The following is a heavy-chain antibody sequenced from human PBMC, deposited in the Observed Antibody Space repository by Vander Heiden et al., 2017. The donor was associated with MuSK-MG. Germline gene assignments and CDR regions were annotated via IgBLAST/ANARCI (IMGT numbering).Heavy chain of an antibody. CDR2: IIPILGIA. D-gene: IGHD2-2*01. J-gene: IGHJ5*02. Sequence: QLQLVQSGAEVKKPGSSVKVSCKASGGTFSSYAISWVRQAPGQGLEWMGRIIPILGIANYAQKFQGRVTITADKSTSTAYMELSSLRSEDTAVYYCARAHCSSTSCYAYNWFDPWGQGTLVTVSS. CDR1: GGTFSSYA. V-gene: IGHV1-69*04. CDR3: ARAHCSSTSCYAYNWFDP.